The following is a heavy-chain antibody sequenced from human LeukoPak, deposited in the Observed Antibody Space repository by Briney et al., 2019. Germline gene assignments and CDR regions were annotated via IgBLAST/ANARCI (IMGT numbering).Heavy chain of an antibody. V-gene: IGHV1-18*01. CDR1: GYTFTSYG. CDR3: ARGLAVAGYFDY. CDR2: ISAYNGNT. D-gene: IGHD6-19*01. Sequence: EASVKVSCKASGYTFTSYGISWVRQAPGQGLEWKGWISAYNGNTNYAQKLRGRVAMTTDTSTSTAYMELRSLRSDDTAVYYCARGLAVAGYFDYWGQGTLVTVSS. J-gene: IGHJ4*02.